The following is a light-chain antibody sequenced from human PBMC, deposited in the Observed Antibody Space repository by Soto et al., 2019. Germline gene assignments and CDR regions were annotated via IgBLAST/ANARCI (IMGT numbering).Light chain of an antibody. CDR1: SSNIGANS. Sequence: QSVLTQPPSASGAPGQTVTISCSGSSSNIGANSVNWYQQVPGKAPKFLISSNNQRPSGVPDRFSGSKSGTSASLAISGLQSEDEADYYCAAWDDTLDVFYVFGGGPKVTVL. V-gene: IGLV1-44*01. J-gene: IGLJ1*01. CDR3: AAWDDTLDVFYV. CDR2: SNN.